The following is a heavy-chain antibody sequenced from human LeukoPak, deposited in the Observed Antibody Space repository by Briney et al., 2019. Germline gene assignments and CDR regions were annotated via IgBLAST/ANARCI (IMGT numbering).Heavy chain of an antibody. Sequence: ASVKVSCKASGYTFTSYAMHWVRQAPGQRLEWMGWINAGNGNTKYSQKFQGRVTITRDTSASTAYMELSSLRSEDTAVYYCARDVSCSGGSCQTDWFDPWGQGTLVTVSS. CDR1: GYTFTSYA. D-gene: IGHD2-15*01. V-gene: IGHV1-3*01. CDR3: ARDVSCSGGSCQTDWFDP. J-gene: IGHJ5*02. CDR2: INAGNGNT.